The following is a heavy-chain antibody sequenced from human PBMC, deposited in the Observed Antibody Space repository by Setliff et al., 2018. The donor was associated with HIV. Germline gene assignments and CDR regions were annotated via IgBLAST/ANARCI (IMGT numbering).Heavy chain of an antibody. V-gene: IGHV4-59*08. CDR3: ARHVGYSSSSLDY. CDR1: GGSMSGYY. J-gene: IGHJ4*02. D-gene: IGHD6-6*01. Sequence: PSETLSLTCTVSGGSMSGYYWSWIRQTPGKGLEWIGYIYYSGTTNYNPSLKSRVTISVDTSKNQFSLKLSSVTAADTAVYYCARHVGYSSSSLDYWGQGTLVTVSS. CDR2: IYYSGTT.